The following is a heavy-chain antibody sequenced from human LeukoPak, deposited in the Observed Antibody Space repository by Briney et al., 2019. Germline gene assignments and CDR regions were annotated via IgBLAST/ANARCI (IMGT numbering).Heavy chain of an antibody. CDR1: GFAFSTYT. V-gene: IGHV3-30-3*01. CDR2: ISIDGNIK. Sequence: GGFLRLSCAASGFAFSTYTMHWVRQAPGKGLEWVAVISIDGNIKYYTDSVKGRFTISRDNSKNTLYLQMNSLRPEDTAVYYCARDIGVNMIWGQGTLVTVSS. J-gene: IGHJ4*02. CDR3: ARDIGVNMI. D-gene: IGHD3-22*01.